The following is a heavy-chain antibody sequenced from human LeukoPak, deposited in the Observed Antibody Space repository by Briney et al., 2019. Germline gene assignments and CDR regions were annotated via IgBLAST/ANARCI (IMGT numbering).Heavy chain of an antibody. Sequence: GGSLRLSCAVSGFTFSDYGMHWVGKAQAKGLEWVALVWFDGTIKYYADSVRGRFTVSRDNSNNTLYLQMNSLRAEDTAVYYCARDGSSTWFSYWYFDLWGRGTLVTVSS. CDR2: VWFDGTIK. CDR3: ARDGSSTWFSYWYFDL. J-gene: IGHJ2*01. CDR1: GFTFSDYG. D-gene: IGHD6-13*01. V-gene: IGHV3-33*01.